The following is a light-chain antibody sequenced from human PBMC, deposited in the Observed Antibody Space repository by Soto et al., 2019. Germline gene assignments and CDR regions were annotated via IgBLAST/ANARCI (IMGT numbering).Light chain of an antibody. CDR1: QSVGSNY. J-gene: IGKJ1*01. Sequence: DSVLTQSPGTLSLSPGERDTLSCRASQSVGSNYLAWYQQKPGQAPRLLIYGASSRATGIPDRFSGSGSGTDFTLTISRLEPEDFAVYYCQQYGGSRAFGQGTKVDIK. V-gene: IGKV3-20*01. CDR2: GAS. CDR3: QQYGGSRA.